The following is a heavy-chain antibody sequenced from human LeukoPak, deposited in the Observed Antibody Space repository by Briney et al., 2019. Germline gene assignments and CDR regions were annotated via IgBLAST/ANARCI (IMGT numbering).Heavy chain of an antibody. CDR2: LFYGENS. Sequence: SETLSLTCTVSGGSISTIRSSTYYWGWIRQAPGKGLEWIGSLFYGENSHYNPSLKSRATLSVDTSNNQFSLKLTSVTAADAAAYFCARQLPTAAADTRGYFDYWGQGTVVTVSS. J-gene: IGHJ4*02. CDR1: GGSISTIRSSTYY. D-gene: IGHD6-25*01. CDR3: ARQLPTAAADTRGYFDY. V-gene: IGHV4-39*01.